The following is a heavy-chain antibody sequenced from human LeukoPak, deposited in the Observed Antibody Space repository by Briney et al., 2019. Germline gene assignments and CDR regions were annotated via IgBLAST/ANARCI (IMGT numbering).Heavy chain of an antibody. V-gene: IGHV4-39*01. J-gene: IGHJ4*02. D-gene: IGHD5-18*01. CDR2: IYYSGST. CDR3: ARHSMDTAPC. Sequence: SETLSLTCTVSGGSISSSSYYWGWIRQPPGKGLEWIGSIYYSGSTYYNPSLKSRVTISVDTSKNQFSLKLSSVTAADTAVYYCARHSMDTAPCWGQGTLVTVSS. CDR1: GGSISSSSYY.